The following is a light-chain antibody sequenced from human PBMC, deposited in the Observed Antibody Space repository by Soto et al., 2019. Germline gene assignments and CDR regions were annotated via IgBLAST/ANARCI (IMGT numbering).Light chain of an antibody. J-gene: IGLJ3*02. Sequence: SYELTQPPSVSVAPGQTARITCGGNNIGSKTVHWCQQKPGQAPVLVVYDDSDRPSGIPERFSGSNSGNTATLTITRVAAGDEADYYCQVWDSDSDHVVFGGGTKVTVL. CDR1: NIGSKT. CDR2: DDS. CDR3: QVWDSDSDHVV. V-gene: IGLV3-21*02.